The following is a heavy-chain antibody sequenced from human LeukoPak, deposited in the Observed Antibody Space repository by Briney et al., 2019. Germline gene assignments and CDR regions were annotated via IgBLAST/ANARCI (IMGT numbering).Heavy chain of an antibody. D-gene: IGHD6-13*01. Sequence: GGSLRLSCAASGFTFSSYAITWVRQAPGKGLEWVSAVSSNGAKTYYADSVKGRFTISRDNYKNMVFLQMNSLRAEDTAVYYCARIGYSSSCTDYWGQGTLVTVSS. J-gene: IGHJ4*02. CDR1: GFTFSSYA. V-gene: IGHV3-23*01. CDR3: ARIGYSSSCTDY. CDR2: VSSNGAKT.